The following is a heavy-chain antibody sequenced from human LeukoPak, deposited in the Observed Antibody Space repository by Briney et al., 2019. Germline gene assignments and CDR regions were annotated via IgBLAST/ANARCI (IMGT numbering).Heavy chain of an antibody. V-gene: IGHV5-51*01. CDR1: GYSFTNYW. D-gene: IGHD6-13*01. Sequence: GESLKISCKGSGYSFTNYWIGWVRQMPGKGLEWMGIIYPGDSDTRYSPSFQGQVTISADKSISTAYLQWSSLKASDTAMYYCARRGLAIATTADYWGQGTLVTVSS. CDR3: ARRGLAIATTADY. CDR2: IYPGDSDT. J-gene: IGHJ4*02.